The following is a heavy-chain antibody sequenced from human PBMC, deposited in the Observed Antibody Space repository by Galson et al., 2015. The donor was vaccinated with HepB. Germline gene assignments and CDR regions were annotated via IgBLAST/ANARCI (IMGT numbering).Heavy chain of an antibody. CDR1: GLTVSNTY. J-gene: IGHJ5*02. CDR3: ATAYSSSTNLFDP. V-gene: IGHV3-53*01. Sequence: SLRLSCAASGLTVSNTYMSWVRQAPGKGLEWVSVIYSGESTFYADSVQGRFTISRDNSKNTLSLQMNTMRAEDTAVYYCATAYSSSTNLFDPWGQGTLVTVSS. CDR2: IYSGEST. D-gene: IGHD6-6*01.